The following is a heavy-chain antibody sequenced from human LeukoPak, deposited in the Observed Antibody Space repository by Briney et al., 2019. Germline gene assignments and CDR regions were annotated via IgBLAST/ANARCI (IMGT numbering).Heavy chain of an antibody. D-gene: IGHD3-9*01. J-gene: IGHJ4*02. V-gene: IGHV3-23*01. CDR1: GFTFSSYA. CDR3: AKRGDILTGYYREGYYFDY. CDR2: ISGSGGST. Sequence: GGSLRLSCAASGFTFSSYAMSWVRRAPGKGLEWVSAISGSGGSTYYADSVKGRFTISRDNSKNTLYLQMNSLRAEDTAVYYCAKRGDILTGYYREGYYFDYWGQGTLVTVSS.